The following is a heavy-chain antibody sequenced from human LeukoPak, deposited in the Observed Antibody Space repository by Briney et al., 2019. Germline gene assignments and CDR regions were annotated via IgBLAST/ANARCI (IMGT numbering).Heavy chain of an antibody. CDR2: INAGNGNT. J-gene: IGHJ5*02. Sequence: GASVKVSCKASGYTFTSYAMHWVRQAPGQRLEWMGWINAGNGNTKYSQKFQGRVTIARDTSASTAYMELSSLRSEDTAVYYCARDSVRGLNRFDPWGQGTLVTVSS. CDR3: ARDSVRGLNRFDP. D-gene: IGHD3-10*02. CDR1: GYTFTSYA. V-gene: IGHV1-3*01.